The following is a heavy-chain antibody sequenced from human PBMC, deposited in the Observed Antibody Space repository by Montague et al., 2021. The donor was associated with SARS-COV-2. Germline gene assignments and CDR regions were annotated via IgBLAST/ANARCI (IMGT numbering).Heavy chain of an antibody. D-gene: IGHD3-10*01. CDR2: INHGGST. J-gene: IGHJ6*03. CDR3: ARLRDGVVPSPILGVGPDYSYYYMDV. Sequence: SQTLSLTCAVHGTSFSGYYWNWIRQPPGKGLEWIGEINHGGSTKYSPSLKSRLTISADTSKNQFSLKLTSVAAADTAVYYCARLRDGVVPSPILGVGPDYSYYYMDVWGRGTTVTVS. CDR1: GTSFSGYY. V-gene: IGHV4-34*01.